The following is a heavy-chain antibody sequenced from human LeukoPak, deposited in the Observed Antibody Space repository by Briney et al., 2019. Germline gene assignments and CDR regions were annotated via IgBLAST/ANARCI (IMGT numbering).Heavy chain of an antibody. CDR3: ARVSITGTIQWFDP. Sequence: SETLSLTCTVSGGSISTYYWNWIRQPPGKGLEWVGFIFYSGTTNYNPSLKNRVTMSVDASKNRFSLKLTSVTAADTAVYYCARVSITGTIQWFDPWGQGTLVTVSS. D-gene: IGHD1-7*01. CDR1: GGSISTYY. V-gene: IGHV4-59*12. J-gene: IGHJ5*02. CDR2: IFYSGTT.